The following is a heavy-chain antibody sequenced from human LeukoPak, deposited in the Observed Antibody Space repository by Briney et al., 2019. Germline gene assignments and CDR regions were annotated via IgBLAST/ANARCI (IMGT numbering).Heavy chain of an antibody. V-gene: IGHV4-39*02. CDR2: IYYSGTP. CDR1: GGSISGYY. CDR3: ARRGVAAAATNFDY. J-gene: IGHJ4*02. Sequence: SETLSLTCTVSGGSISGYYWGWIRQPPGKGLEWIGSIYYSGTPYYNPSLETRLTISVDTSKSHFSLKLSSVTAADTAVYYCARRGVAAAATNFDYWGQGTLVAVSS. D-gene: IGHD3-10*01.